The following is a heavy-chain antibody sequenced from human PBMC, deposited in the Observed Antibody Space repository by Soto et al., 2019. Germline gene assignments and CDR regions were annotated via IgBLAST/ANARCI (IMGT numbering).Heavy chain of an antibody. V-gene: IGHV3-30*18. CDR2: ITYDGSNT. CDR3: AKDRGRFGNSKYYFDY. J-gene: IGHJ4*02. CDR1: GFTFNNYW. Sequence: PGGSLRLSCASSGFTFNNYWLHWVRQAPGKGLVWVAVITYDGSNTYYADSVKGRFTISRDNSKNTLYLQMNSLRAEDTAVYYCAKDRGRFGNSKYYFDYWGQGTLVTVSS. D-gene: IGHD3-10*01.